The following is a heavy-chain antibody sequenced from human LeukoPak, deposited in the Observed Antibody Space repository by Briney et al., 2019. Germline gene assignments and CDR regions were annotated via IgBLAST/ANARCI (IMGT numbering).Heavy chain of an antibody. J-gene: IGHJ6*02. CDR1: GFTFSSYS. Sequence: GGSLRLSCAASGFTFSSYSMNWVRQAPGKGLEWVSSISSSSSYIYYADSVKGRFTISRDNSKNTLYLQMNSLRAEDTAVYYCARDMNPYDFWSGYLVPSYYYYGMDVWGQGTTVTVSS. D-gene: IGHD3-3*01. CDR3: ARDMNPYDFWSGYLVPSYYYYGMDV. CDR2: ISSSSSYI. V-gene: IGHV3-21*01.